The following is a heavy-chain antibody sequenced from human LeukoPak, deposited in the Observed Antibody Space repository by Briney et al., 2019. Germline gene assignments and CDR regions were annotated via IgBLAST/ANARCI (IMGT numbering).Heavy chain of an antibody. CDR2: ISGSGGST. V-gene: IGHV3-23*01. D-gene: IGHD2/OR15-2a*01. Sequence: PGGPRNLSLPAPGFPFTTIAMSWARRPPGKGLEWVSGISGSGGSTYYADSVKGRFTISRDNSKYTLYLQMNSLRADDTAVYYCARDTSGPTFWGQGTLVTVSS. CDR3: ARDTSGPTF. J-gene: IGHJ4*02. CDR1: GFPFTTIA.